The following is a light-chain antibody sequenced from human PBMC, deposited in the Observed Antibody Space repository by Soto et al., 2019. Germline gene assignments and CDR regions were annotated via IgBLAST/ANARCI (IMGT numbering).Light chain of an antibody. CDR2: GAS. Sequence: ESTTRCCRASQSVSSSYLAWYQQKPGQAPRLLIYGASSRATGIPDRFSVSGSGTDFTLSISSLDIAAFPVYCCQRYGSSPLITFGQGTRLEIK. CDR1: QSVSSSY. CDR3: QRYGSSPLIT. J-gene: IGKJ5*01. V-gene: IGKV3-20*01.